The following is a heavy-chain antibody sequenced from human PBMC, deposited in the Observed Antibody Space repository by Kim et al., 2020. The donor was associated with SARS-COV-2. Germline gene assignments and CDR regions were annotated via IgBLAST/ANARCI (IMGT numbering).Heavy chain of an antibody. V-gene: IGHV4-34*01. CDR1: GGSFSGYY. CDR2: INHSGST. J-gene: IGHJ6*02. CDR3: ARTYYDFWSGYYYYYFGMDV. Sequence: SETLSLTCAVYGGSFSGYYWSWIRQPPGKGLEWIGEINHSGSTNYNPSLKSRVTISVDTSKNQFSLKLSSVTAADTAVYYCARTYYDFWSGYYYYYFGMDVWGQGTTGTVSS. D-gene: IGHD3-3*01.